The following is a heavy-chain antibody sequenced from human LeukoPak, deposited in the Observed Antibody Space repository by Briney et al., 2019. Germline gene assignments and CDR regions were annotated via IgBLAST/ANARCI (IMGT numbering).Heavy chain of an antibody. CDR1: GFTFSSYA. CDR3: ARPALARHCSSTSCNDDY. Sequence: GRSLRLSCAASGFTFSSYAMHWVRQAPGKGLEWVAVISYDGSSKYYADSVKGRFTISRDNSKNTLYLQMNSLRAEDTAVYYCARPALARHCSSTSCNDDYWGQGTLVTVSS. D-gene: IGHD2-2*01. V-gene: IGHV3-30*04. CDR2: ISYDGSSK. J-gene: IGHJ4*02.